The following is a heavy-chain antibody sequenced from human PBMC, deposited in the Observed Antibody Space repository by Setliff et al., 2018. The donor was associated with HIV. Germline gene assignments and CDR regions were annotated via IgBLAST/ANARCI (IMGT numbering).Heavy chain of an antibody. D-gene: IGHD1-26*01. CDR3: AREKVGGAYCFDY. CDR1: GFTFSSYS. V-gene: IGHV3-48*04. J-gene: IGHJ4*02. Sequence: SCAASGFTFSSYSMNWVRQAPGKGLEWVSYISSSSSTIYYADSVKGRFTISRDNAKNSLYLQMNSLRAEDTAVYYCAREKVGGAYCFDYWGQGTLVTVSS. CDR2: ISSSSSTI.